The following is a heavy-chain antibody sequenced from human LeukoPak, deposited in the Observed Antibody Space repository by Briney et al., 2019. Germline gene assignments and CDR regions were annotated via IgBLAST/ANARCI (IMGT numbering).Heavy chain of an antibody. CDR2: INPSGGST. CDR3: ARAVYDYVWGSYRAHSYYYYYMDV. D-gene: IGHD3-16*02. CDR1: GYTFTSYY. Sequence: GASVKVSCKASGYTFTSYYMHWVRQAPGQGLEWMGIINPSGGSTSYAQKFQGRVTMTRDMSTSTVYMELSNLRSEDTAVYYCARAVYDYVWGSYRAHSYYYYYMDVWGQGTMVTVSS. J-gene: IGHJ6*03. V-gene: IGHV1-46*01.